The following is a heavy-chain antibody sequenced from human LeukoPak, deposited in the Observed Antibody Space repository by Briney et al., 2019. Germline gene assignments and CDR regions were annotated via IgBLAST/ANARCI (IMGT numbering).Heavy chain of an antibody. CDR1: GGSISSYY. D-gene: IGHD1-1*01. Sequence: SETLSLTCTVSGGSISSYYWSWIRQPPGKGLEWIGYIYYSGSTNYNPSLKSRVTLSLDPSRNQFSLRLSSATAADTGVYYCVEDDYGAYWGQGTLVLVSS. J-gene: IGHJ4*02. CDR2: IYYSGST. CDR3: VEDDYGAY. V-gene: IGHV4-59*08.